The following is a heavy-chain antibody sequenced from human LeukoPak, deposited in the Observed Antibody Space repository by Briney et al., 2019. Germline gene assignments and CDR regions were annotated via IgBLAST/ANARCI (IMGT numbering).Heavy chain of an antibody. D-gene: IGHD1-26*01. CDR1: GFTFSSYS. CDR3: ARDSGSSNANSDYFDY. Sequence: GGSLRLSCAASGFTFSSYSVSWVRQAPGKGLEWVSSISGSSTYIYYAGSVKGRFTISRDNAKNSLYLQMNSLRAEDTAVYYCARDSGSSNANSDYFDYWGQGTLVTVSS. J-gene: IGHJ4*02. CDR2: ISGSSTYI. V-gene: IGHV3-21*01.